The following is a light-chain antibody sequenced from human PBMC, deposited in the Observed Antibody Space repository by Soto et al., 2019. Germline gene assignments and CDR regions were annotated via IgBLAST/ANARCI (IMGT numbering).Light chain of an antibody. CDR1: QSVNSNY. V-gene: IGKV3-20*01. J-gene: IGKJ1*01. Sequence: EIVLTQSPGTLTLSPGERATLSCRASQSVNSNYLAWYQQKPGQRPRVLMYGASSRATGIPDRFSGSGSGTDFTLTISRLDPEDFSVYYCQQYDSPPRTCGQGTKVEIK. CDR2: GAS. CDR3: QQYDSPPRT.